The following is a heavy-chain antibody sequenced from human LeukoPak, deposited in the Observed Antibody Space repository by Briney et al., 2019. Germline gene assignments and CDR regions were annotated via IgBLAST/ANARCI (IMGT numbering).Heavy chain of an antibody. D-gene: IGHD3-22*01. CDR3: ARRLPPYYDSSGSWFDP. J-gene: IGHJ5*02. CDR2: IIPIFGTA. Sequence: GASVKVSCKASGGTFSSYVISWVRQAPGQGLEWMGGIIPIFGTANYAQKFQGRVTITTDESTSTAYMELSSLRSEDTAVYYCARRLPPYYDSSGSWFDPWGQGTLVTVSS. CDR1: GGTFSSYV. V-gene: IGHV1-69*05.